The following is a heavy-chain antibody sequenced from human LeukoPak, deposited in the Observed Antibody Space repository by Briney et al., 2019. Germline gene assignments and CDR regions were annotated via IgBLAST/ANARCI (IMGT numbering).Heavy chain of an antibody. J-gene: IGHJ6*02. Sequence: GGSLRLSCAASGFTFSSYAMSWVRQAPGKGLEWVSAISGSGGSTYYADSVKGRFTISRDNSKNTLYLQMDSLRAEDTAVYYCAKDPLITMVRGVIIEVGDYYYYGMDVWGQGTTVTVSS. CDR3: AKDPLITMVRGVIIEVGDYYYYGMDV. D-gene: IGHD3-10*01. CDR1: GFTFSSYA. V-gene: IGHV3-23*01. CDR2: ISGSGGST.